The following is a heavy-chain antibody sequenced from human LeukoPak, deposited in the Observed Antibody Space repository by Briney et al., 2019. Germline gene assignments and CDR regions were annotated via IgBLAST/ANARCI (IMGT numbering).Heavy chain of an antibody. CDR2: IYYSGST. D-gene: IGHD2-15*01. J-gene: IGHJ4*02. CDR1: GGSISPYY. Sequence: PSETLSLTCTVSGGSISPYYWSWIRQPPGKGLEWIGYIYYSGSTNYNPSLKSRVTISLDTSKNQFSLELSSVTAADTAVYYCARDTSGGSCDYWGQGTLVTVSS. CDR3: ARDTSGGSCDY. V-gene: IGHV4-59*12.